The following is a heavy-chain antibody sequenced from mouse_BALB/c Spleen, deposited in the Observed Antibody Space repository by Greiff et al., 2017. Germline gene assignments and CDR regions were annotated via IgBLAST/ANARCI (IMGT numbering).Heavy chain of an antibody. CDR3: ARYGSSYLDY. CDR1: GYSITSDYA. Sequence: DVKLQESGPGLVKPSQSLSLTCTVTGYSITSDYAWNWIRQFPGNKLEWMGYISYSGSTSYNPSLKSRISITRDTSKNQFFLQLNSVTTEDTATYCCARYGSSYLDYWGQGTTLTVSS. D-gene: IGHD1-1*01. V-gene: IGHV3-2*02. J-gene: IGHJ2*01. CDR2: ISYSGST.